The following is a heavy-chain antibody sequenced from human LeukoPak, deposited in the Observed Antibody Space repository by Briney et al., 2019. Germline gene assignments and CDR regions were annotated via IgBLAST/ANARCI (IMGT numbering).Heavy chain of an antibody. D-gene: IGHD4-11*01. CDR3: ARETTSRDAFDI. CDR2: ISYDGSNK. J-gene: IGHJ3*02. V-gene: IGHV3-30-3*01. CDR1: GATFSSYA. Sequence: GGSLRLSCAASGATFSSYAMHWVRQAPGKGLEWVAVISYDGSNKYYADSVKGRFTISRDNSKNTLYLQMNSLRAEDTAVYYCARETTSRDAFDIWGQGTMVTVSS.